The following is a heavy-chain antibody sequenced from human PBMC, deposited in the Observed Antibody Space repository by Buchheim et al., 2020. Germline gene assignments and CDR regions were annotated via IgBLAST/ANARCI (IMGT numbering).Heavy chain of an antibody. CDR2: VSNSGGNT. J-gene: IGHJ4*02. CDR1: GLTFSNYA. V-gene: IGHV3-23*01. Sequence: EVQLLESGGGLVQPGGSLRLSCAASGLTFSNYAMSWVRQAPGKGLEWVSAVSNSGGNTYYADSVKGRFTISRDNSMNTLYLQMNSLRAGDTAVYYCAKRGPTEEEQLKFDYWGQGTL. CDR3: AKRGPTEEEQLKFDY. D-gene: IGHD1/OR15-1a*01.